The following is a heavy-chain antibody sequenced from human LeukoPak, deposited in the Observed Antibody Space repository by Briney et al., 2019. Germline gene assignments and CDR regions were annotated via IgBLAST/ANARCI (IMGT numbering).Heavy chain of an antibody. CDR1: GYSISSGYY. CDR3: AGCSSTSCYVGDAFDI. J-gene: IGHJ3*02. Sequence: SETLSLTCTVSGYSISSGYYWGWIQQPPGKGLEWIGNIYHSGNTYYNPSLKSRVTISVDTSKNQFSLKLSSVTAADTAVYYCAGCSSTSCYVGDAFDIWGQGTMVTVSS. CDR2: IYHSGNT. D-gene: IGHD2-2*01. V-gene: IGHV4-38-2*02.